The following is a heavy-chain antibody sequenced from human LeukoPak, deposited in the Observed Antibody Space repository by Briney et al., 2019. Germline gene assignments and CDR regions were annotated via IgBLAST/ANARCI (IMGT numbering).Heavy chain of an antibody. CDR2: INHSGST. CDR1: GGSFSGYY. Sequence: PSETLSLTCAVYGGSFSGYYWSWIRQPPGKGLEWIGEINHSGSTNYNPSLKSRVTISVDTSKNQFSLKLSSVTAADTAVYYCARVRDSSGYYPGVFDYWGQGTLVTVSS. D-gene: IGHD3-22*01. CDR3: ARVRDSSGYYPGVFDY. V-gene: IGHV4-34*01. J-gene: IGHJ4*02.